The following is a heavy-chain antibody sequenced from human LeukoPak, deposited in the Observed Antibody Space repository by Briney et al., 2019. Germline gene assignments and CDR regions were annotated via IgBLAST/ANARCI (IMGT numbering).Heavy chain of an antibody. J-gene: IGHJ5*02. D-gene: IGHD2-2*01. V-gene: IGHV1-69*02. CDR1: GGTFRSYT. CDR2: IIPILGIA. CDR3: ARGYCSSTSCYLYWFDP. Sequence: ASVKVSCKSSGGTFRSYTISWLRQAPGQGLEWMGRIIPILGIANYAQKFQGRVTITADKSTSTAYMELSSLRSEYTAVYYWARGYCSSTSCYLYWFDPWGQGTLVTVS.